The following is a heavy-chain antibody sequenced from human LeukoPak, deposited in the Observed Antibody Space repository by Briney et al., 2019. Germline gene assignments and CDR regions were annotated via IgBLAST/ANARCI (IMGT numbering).Heavy chain of an antibody. Sequence: TSETLSLTCTVSGGSISSSSYYWGWIRQPPGKGLEWIGSIYYSGSTYYNPSLKSRVTISVDTSKNQFSLKLSSVTAADTAVHYCARRTIFYGMDVWGQGTTVTVSS. CDR1: GGSISSSSYY. CDR3: ARRTIFYGMDV. V-gene: IGHV4-39*01. J-gene: IGHJ6*02. CDR2: IYYSGST. D-gene: IGHD3-9*01.